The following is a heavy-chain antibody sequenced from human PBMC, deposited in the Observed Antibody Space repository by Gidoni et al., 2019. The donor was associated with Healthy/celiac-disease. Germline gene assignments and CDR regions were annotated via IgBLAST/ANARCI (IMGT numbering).Heavy chain of an antibody. CDR2: IKQDGSEK. Sequence: EVQLVESGGGLVQPGGSLRLSCAASGFTFSSYWMSWVRQAPGKGLEWVANIKQDGSEKYYVDSVKGRFTISRDNAKNSLYLQMNSLRAEDTAVYYCARCYDSSGYYPDAFDIWGQGTMVTVSS. CDR1: GFTFSSYW. CDR3: ARCYDSSGYYPDAFDI. D-gene: IGHD3-22*01. J-gene: IGHJ3*02. V-gene: IGHV3-7*01.